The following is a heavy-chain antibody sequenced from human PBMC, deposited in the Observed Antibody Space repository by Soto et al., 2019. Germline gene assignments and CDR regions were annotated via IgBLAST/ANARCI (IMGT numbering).Heavy chain of an antibody. Sequence: ASVKVSCKTSGYTFAAYYIHWIRQAPGQGLEWMGWINPTSGGTVYAQNFQDRVTMTRDTSISTAYMELRRLNSDDTAVYYCARDPDYGDYWGYFFDSWGQGTPVTVSS. V-gene: IGHV1-2*02. CDR3: ARDPDYGDYWGYFFDS. CDR1: GYTFAAYY. D-gene: IGHD4-17*01. J-gene: IGHJ4*02. CDR2: INPTSGGT.